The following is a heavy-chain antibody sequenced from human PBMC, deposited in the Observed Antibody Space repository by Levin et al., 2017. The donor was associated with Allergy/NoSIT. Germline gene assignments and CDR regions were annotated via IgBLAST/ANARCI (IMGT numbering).Heavy chain of an antibody. CDR2: IYPTDSDT. CDR1: GYSFTRYW. CDR3: ARLRGYSHLRDPFDI. D-gene: IGHD5-18*01. V-gene: IGHV5-51*01. Sequence: GESLKISCKGSGYSFTRYWIGWVRQMPGKGLEWMGTIYPTDSDTRYSPSFQGQVTISADNSISTAYLQWNSLKASDTAMYYCARLRGYSHLRDPFDIWGQGTMVTVSS. J-gene: IGHJ3*02.